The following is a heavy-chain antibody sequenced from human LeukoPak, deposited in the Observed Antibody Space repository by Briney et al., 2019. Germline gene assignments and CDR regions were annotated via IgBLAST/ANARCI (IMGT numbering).Heavy chain of an antibody. V-gene: IGHV1-69-2*01. Sequence: ASVKISCNVSGHAFTDYYMHWVQQAPGKGLEWMGLVDPEDGETIYAEKFRGRVTITADTSTDTAYMELSSLRSEDTAVYYCATGYCSGGSCYSQNDAFDVWGQGTMVTVSS. CDR1: GHAFTDYY. CDR2: VDPEDGET. D-gene: IGHD2-15*01. CDR3: ATGYCSGGSCYSQNDAFDV. J-gene: IGHJ3*01.